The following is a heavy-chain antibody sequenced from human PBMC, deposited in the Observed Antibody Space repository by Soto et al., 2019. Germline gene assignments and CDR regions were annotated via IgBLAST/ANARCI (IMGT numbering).Heavy chain of an antibody. CDR1: GGSVNSGGYY. Sequence: SETLSLTCTVSGGSVNSGGYYWSWIRQPPGKGLEWIGFIFYNGGTSYNPSLGSRVTISADTSKTLFSLNLNFVTAADTDVYYCARGDHGPRRFYFDTWGQGTLVTVS. D-gene: IGHD2-8*01. J-gene: IGHJ4*02. CDR3: ARGDHGPRRFYFDT. CDR2: IFYNGGT. V-gene: IGHV4-61*03.